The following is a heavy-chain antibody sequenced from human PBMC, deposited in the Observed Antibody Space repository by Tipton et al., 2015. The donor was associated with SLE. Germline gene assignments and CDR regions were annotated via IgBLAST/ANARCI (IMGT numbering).Heavy chain of an antibody. V-gene: IGHV4-34*01. CDR3: AKGRQKNYADHAY. J-gene: IGHJ4*02. Sequence: TLSLTCVVYGGSFSGYYWSWIRQPPGKGLEWVGELNHGGSINYNPSLESRVTISIDTSKNQFSLKLSSVTAADTAVYYCAKGRQKNYADHAYWGQGTLVTASP. CDR1: GGSFSGYY. D-gene: IGHD4-17*01. CDR2: LNHGGSI.